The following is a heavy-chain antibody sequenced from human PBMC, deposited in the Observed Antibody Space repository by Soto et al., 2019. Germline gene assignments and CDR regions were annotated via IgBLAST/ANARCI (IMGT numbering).Heavy chain of an antibody. Sequence: QVQLVQSGAEVKKPGSSVKVSCKASGGTFSSYTISWVRQAPGQGLEWMGRIIPILGIANYAQKFQGRVTITADKSTSTDYMELSSLRSEDTAVYYCARAPRDSGAIIWFDPWGQGTLVTVSS. CDR2: IIPILGIA. J-gene: IGHJ5*02. CDR1: GGTFSSYT. V-gene: IGHV1-69*02. CDR3: ARAPRDSGAIIWFDP. D-gene: IGHD4-17*01.